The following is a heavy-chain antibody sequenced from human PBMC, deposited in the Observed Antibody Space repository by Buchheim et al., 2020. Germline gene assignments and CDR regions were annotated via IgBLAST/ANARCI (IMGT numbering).Heavy chain of an antibody. D-gene: IGHD2-15*01. J-gene: IGHJ4*02. CDR1: GFTFSTYA. CDR3: AKGWPKAHFDS. Sequence: EVQLLESGGGLVQPGGSLRISCATSGFTFSTYAMSWVRQAPGKGLEWVSAISSTRGEKFYADSVRGRFAISRDNSQNTLYLEMNNLRPEDTAMYFCAKGWPKAHFDSWGQGT. V-gene: IGHV3-23*01. CDR2: ISSTRGEK.